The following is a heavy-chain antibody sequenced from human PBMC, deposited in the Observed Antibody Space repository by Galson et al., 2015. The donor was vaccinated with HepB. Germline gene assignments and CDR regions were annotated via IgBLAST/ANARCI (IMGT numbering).Heavy chain of an antibody. J-gene: IGHJ6*03. Sequence: SLRLSCAASGFSFSSYSMDWVRQAPGKGLEWVSFISSSSYIYYADSVKGRFTISRDDAKNSLYLQMNSLRAEDTAVYFCARGTLHYYYMDVWGKGTTVTVSS. CDR1: GFSFSSYS. CDR2: ISSSSYI. V-gene: IGHV3-21*01. CDR3: ARGTLHYYYMDV.